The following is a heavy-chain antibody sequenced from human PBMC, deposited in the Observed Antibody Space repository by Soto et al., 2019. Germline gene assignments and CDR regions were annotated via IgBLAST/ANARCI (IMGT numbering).Heavy chain of an antibody. V-gene: IGHV4-31*03. CDR2: IYYTGST. J-gene: IGHJ4*02. CDR1: GASIRSGGYY. CDR3: ARIEMASIK. Sequence: SETLSLTCSVSGASIRSGGYYWSWLRQSPGKGLEWIGHIYYTGSTFYSPSLKGRLTISLDTSKNQFSLDLRSVTAADTAMYYCARIEMASIKWGRGTLVTVSS.